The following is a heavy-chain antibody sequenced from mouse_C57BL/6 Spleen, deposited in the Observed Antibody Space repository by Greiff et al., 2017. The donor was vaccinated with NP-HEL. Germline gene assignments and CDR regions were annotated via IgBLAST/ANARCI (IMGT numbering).Heavy chain of an antibody. CDR3: AREGSSYSYYFDY. J-gene: IGHJ2*01. Sequence: VQLKESEGGLVQPGSSMKLSCTASGFTFSDYYMAWVRQVPEKGLEWVANINYDGSSTYYLDSLKSRFIISRDNEKNILYLQMSSLKSEDTATYYCAREGSSYSYYFDYWGQGTTLTVSS. CDR1: GFTFSDYY. CDR2: INYDGSST. V-gene: IGHV5-16*01. D-gene: IGHD1-1*01.